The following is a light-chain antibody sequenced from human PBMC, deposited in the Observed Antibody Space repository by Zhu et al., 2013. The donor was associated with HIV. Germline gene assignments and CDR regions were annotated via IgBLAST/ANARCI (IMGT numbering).Light chain of an antibody. CDR1: QTISSSY. Sequence: EIVLTQSPGTLSLSPGERATLSCRASQTISSSYLAWYQQKPGQAPRLLIYDASIRATGIADRFSGSGYETDFTLTITRLEPEDFAVYYCQQYGGSPRTFGLGDQPWRSN. V-gene: IGKV3-20*01. CDR2: DAS. J-gene: IGKJ2*02. CDR3: QQYGGSPRT.